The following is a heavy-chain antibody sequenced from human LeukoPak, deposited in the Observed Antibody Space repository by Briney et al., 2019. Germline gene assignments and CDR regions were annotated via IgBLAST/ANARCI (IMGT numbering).Heavy chain of an antibody. Sequence: GGSLRFSCAASGFTFSNYGMHWVRQAPGKGLEWVTLISYDGSNKYYADSVKGRFTISRDNSKNTLYLQMNSLRAEDTAVYYCAKGEHIVLVTAIPPVEYNWFDPWGQGTLVTVSS. D-gene: IGHD2-21*02. V-gene: IGHV3-30*18. CDR3: AKGEHIVLVTAIPPVEYNWFDP. CDR1: GFTFSNYG. CDR2: ISYDGSNK. J-gene: IGHJ5*02.